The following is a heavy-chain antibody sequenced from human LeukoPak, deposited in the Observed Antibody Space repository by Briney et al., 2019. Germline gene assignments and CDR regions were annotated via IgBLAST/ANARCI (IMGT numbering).Heavy chain of an antibody. Sequence: PSQTLSLTCTVSGGSISSGDYYWGWLRQPPGKGLEWIAYMYYSGSTYYNPSLKSRVTMSADTSKNQLSLKLSSVTAADTAVYYCARPYYYDSRIDPWGQGILVTVSS. D-gene: IGHD3-22*01. J-gene: IGHJ5*02. CDR3: ARPYYYDSRIDP. CDR1: GGSISSGDYY. V-gene: IGHV4-30-4*01. CDR2: MYYSGST.